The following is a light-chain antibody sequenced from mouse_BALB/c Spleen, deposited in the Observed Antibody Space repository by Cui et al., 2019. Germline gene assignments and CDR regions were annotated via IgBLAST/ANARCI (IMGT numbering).Light chain of an antibody. V-gene: IGKV19-93*01. CDR1: QDINKY. Sequence: DMHMTQSPSSLSACLGGKVTITCKASQDINKYIAYYQHKPGKGPSLLKHYTSPSPPVIPSRFSGSGCFWDYSISISNLEAEDIANYYCLQYDNLWTFGGGTKLEIK. J-gene: IGKJ1*01. CDR2: YTS. CDR3: LQYDNLWT.